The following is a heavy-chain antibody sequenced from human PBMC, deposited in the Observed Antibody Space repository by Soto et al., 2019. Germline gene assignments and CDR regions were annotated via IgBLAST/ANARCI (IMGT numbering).Heavy chain of an antibody. V-gene: IGHV3-30*18. Sequence: LRLSCAASGFTFSSYGMHWVRQAPGKGLEWVAVISYDGSNKYYADSVKGRFTISRDNSKNTLYLQMNSLRAEDTAVYYCAKDHSNYYYYYGMDVWGQGTTVTVSS. CDR1: GFTFSSYG. D-gene: IGHD4-4*01. CDR2: ISYDGSNK. J-gene: IGHJ6*02. CDR3: AKDHSNYYYYYGMDV.